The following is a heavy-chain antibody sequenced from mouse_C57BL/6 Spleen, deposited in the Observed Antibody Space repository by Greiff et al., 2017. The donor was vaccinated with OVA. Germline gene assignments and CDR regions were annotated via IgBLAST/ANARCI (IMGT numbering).Heavy chain of an antibody. CDR3: ARGANLYYFDY. V-gene: IGHV1-69*01. J-gene: IGHJ2*01. Sequence: QVQLQQPGAELVMPGASVKLSCKASGYTFTSYWMHWVKPRPGQGLEWIGEIDPSDSYTNYNQKFKGKSTLTVDKSSSTAYMQLSSLTSEDSAVYYCARGANLYYFDYWGQGTTLTVSS. CDR1: GYTFTSYW. CDR2: IDPSDSYT. D-gene: IGHD4-1*01.